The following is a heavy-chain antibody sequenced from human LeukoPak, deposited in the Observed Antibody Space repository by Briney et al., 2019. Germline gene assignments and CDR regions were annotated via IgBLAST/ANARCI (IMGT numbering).Heavy chain of an antibody. CDR1: GFTFSSYS. V-gene: IGHV3-48*01. Sequence: GGSLRLSCAASGFTFSSYSMNWVRQAPGKGLEWVSYISSSSSTIYYADSVKGRFTISRDNAKNSLYLQMNSLRAEDTAVYYCARGLRYFDWLLFPSYMDVWGKGTTVTISS. CDR2: ISSSSSTI. D-gene: IGHD3-9*01. J-gene: IGHJ6*03. CDR3: ARGLRYFDWLLFPSYMDV.